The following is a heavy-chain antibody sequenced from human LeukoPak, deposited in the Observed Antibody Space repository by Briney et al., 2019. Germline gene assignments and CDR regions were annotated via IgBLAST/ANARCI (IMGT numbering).Heavy chain of an antibody. D-gene: IGHD3-22*01. Sequence: GGSLRLSCTTSGFTFSWAWMSWVRRAPGKGLEWVSTITAGGDYTYYADSVKGRFTISRDNSKNTLYLQMNSLRDEDTAVYYCVKVKFEGSDYYPHGSSFDYWGQGSLVTVSS. V-gene: IGHV3-23*01. CDR2: ITAGGDYT. CDR1: GFTFSWAW. J-gene: IGHJ4*02. CDR3: VKVKFEGSDYYPHGSSFDY.